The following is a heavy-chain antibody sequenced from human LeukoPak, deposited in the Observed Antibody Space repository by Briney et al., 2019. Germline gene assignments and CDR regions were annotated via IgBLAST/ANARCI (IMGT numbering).Heavy chain of an antibody. D-gene: IGHD3-22*01. CDR1: GYTFTSYG. CDR2: ISAYNGNT. J-gene: IGHJ3*02. CDR3: ARGASGTMIVVDDAFDI. Sequence: GASVKVSCKASGYTFTSYGISWVRQAPGQGLEWMGWISAYNGNTNCAQKLQGRVTMTTDTSTSTAYMELRSLRSDDTAVYYCARGASGTMIVVDDAFDIWGQGTMVTVSS. V-gene: IGHV1-18*01.